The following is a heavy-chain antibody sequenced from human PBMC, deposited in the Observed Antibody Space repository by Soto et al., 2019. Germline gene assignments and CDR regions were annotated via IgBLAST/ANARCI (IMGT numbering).Heavy chain of an antibody. D-gene: IGHD2-21*02. CDR2: VHYSRSV. V-gene: IGHV4-30-4*01. CDR1: GGSISFDHYH. Sequence: HVQLQQSCPGLVKPSQTLSLTCTVSGGSISFDHYHWTWIRHPPGKGLEWIGYVHYSRSVLYNPSLQSRVSISVDTSKHQFSLKLSSVTAADTAVYFCAREDDGGDRDYYGLDVWGQGTTVTVSS. J-gene: IGHJ6*02. CDR3: AREDDGGDRDYYGLDV.